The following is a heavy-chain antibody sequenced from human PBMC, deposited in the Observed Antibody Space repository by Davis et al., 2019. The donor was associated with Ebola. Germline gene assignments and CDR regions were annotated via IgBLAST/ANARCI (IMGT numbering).Heavy chain of an antibody. CDR2: IIPIFGTA. Sequence: SVKVSCKASGGTFSSYAISWVRQAPGQGLEWMGGIIPIFGTAKYAQKFQGRVTITADESTSTAYMELSSLRSEDAAVYYCAREGAAQYYYGMDVWGQGATVTVSS. CDR3: AREGAAQYYYGMDV. CDR1: GGTFSSYA. D-gene: IGHD6-25*01. J-gene: IGHJ6*02. V-gene: IGHV1-69*13.